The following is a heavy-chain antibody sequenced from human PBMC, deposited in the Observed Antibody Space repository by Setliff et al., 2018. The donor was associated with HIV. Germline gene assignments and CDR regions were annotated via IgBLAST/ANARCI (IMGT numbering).Heavy chain of an antibody. V-gene: IGHV1-2*02. CDR1: GYTFTGYC. CDR3: ARVRYCGGDCYPDAFDI. CDR2: INPNSGGT. Sequence: ASVKVSCKASGYTFTGYCMHWVRQAPGQGLEWMGWINPNSGGTNYAQKFQGRVTMTRDTSISTVYMELSRLRSDDTAVYYCARVRYCGGDCYPDAFDIWGQGTMVTVSS. J-gene: IGHJ3*02. D-gene: IGHD2-21*02.